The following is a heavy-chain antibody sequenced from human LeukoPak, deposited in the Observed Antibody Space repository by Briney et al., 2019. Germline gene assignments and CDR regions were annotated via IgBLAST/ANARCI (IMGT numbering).Heavy chain of an antibody. J-gene: IGHJ4*02. V-gene: IGHV3-30*18. Sequence: QPGGSLRLSCAASGFTFSNYGIHWVRQAPGKGLEWVAVISYDGSNKYYADSVKGRFTISRDNSKNTLYLQMNSLRAEDTAVYYCAKDPNPTGTHSNYWVYWGQGTLVTVSS. D-gene: IGHD3-9*01. CDR2: ISYDGSNK. CDR1: GFTFSNYG. CDR3: AKDPNPTGTHSNYWVY.